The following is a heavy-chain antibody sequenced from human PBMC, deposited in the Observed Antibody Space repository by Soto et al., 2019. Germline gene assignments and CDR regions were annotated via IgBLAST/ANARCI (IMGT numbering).Heavy chain of an antibody. D-gene: IGHD2-8*01. Sequence: ASVKVSCKASGYAFTSYYMHWVRQAPGQGLEWMGIINPSGGSTSYAQKFQGRVTMTRDTSTSTVYMELSSLRSEDTAVYYCARDHCTNGVCYVRGYGMDVWGQGTTVTVSS. J-gene: IGHJ6*02. CDR1: GYAFTSYY. CDR3: ARDHCTNGVCYVRGYGMDV. CDR2: INPSGGST. V-gene: IGHV1-46*01.